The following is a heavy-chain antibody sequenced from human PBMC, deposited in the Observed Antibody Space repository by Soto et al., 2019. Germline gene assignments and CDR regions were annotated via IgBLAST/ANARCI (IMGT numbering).Heavy chain of an antibody. V-gene: IGHV3-11*06. D-gene: IGHD4-17*01. J-gene: IGHJ3*02. Sequence: GGSLRLSCAASGFTFSDYYINWIRQAPGKGLEWVSYISSSSTYTNYADSVKGRFTISRDNAKNSLFLQMNSLRAEDTAVYYCARVRGLLRSHDAFDIWGQGTMVTVS. CDR1: GFTFSDYY. CDR2: ISSSSTYT. CDR3: ARVRGLLRSHDAFDI.